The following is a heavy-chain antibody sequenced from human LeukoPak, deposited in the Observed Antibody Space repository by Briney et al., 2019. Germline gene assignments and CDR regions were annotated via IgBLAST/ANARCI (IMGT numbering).Heavy chain of an antibody. Sequence: HPGGSLRLSCAASGFTFSSYEMNWVRQAPGKGLEWVSYISSSGSTIYYADSVKGRFTISRDNAKNSLYLQMNSLRAEDTAVYYCARVSIVIGWDYYMDVWGKGTTVTISS. J-gene: IGHJ6*03. D-gene: IGHD1-26*01. V-gene: IGHV3-48*03. CDR2: ISSSGSTI. CDR1: GFTFSSYE. CDR3: ARVSIVIGWDYYMDV.